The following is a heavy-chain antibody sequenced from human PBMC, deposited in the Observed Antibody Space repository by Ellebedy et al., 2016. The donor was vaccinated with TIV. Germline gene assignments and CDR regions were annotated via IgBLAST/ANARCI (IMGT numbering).Heavy chain of an antibody. Sequence: PGGSLRLSCAASGFTFSSYSLNWVRQTPGRGLEWLSYISESGSTTYYADSVKGRFTISRDKSKNTMYLQMNSLRAEDTAVYYCAGHGDRAMTHWGQGTLVTVSS. J-gene: IGHJ4*02. D-gene: IGHD5-18*01. CDR2: ISESGSTT. V-gene: IGHV3-48*01. CDR3: AGHGDRAMTH. CDR1: GFTFSSYS.